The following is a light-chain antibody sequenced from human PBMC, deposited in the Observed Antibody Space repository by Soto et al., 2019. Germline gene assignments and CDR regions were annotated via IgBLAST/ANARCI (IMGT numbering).Light chain of an antibody. J-gene: IGLJ1*01. Sequence: SVLTQPPSASGSPGQSVTISCTGTSSDVGGYDYVSWYQQYPVKTPKLMIFAVTKRPSGVPDSFYGSKSGNTASLTVSGPQAEDEADYYCLSYTGPTYDFATGPKVTV. CDR1: SSDVGGYDY. CDR3: LSYTGPTYD. CDR2: AVT. V-gene: IGLV2-8*01.